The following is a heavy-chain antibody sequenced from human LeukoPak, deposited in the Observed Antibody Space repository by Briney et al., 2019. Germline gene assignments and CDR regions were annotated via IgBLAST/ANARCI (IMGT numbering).Heavy chain of an antibody. CDR3: ARARGIDLESRGLAY. D-gene: IGHD3-10*01. CDR2: ISSSGSTI. Sequence: GVSLRLSCAASGFTFSSYEMNWVRQAPGKGREWVSYISSSGSTIYYADSVKGRFTISRDNAKNSMYLQMNSLRAEDTAVYYCARARGIDLESRGLAYWGQGTLVTVSS. J-gene: IGHJ4*02. CDR1: GFTFSSYE. V-gene: IGHV3-48*03.